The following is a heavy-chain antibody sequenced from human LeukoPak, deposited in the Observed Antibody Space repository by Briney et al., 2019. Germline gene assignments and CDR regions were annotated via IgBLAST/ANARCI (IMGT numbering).Heavy chain of an antibody. V-gene: IGHV4-30-4*07. CDR1: GVSISNGGYS. CDR3: AGVPPGPGPTFWFDP. CDR2: IYYIGNT. J-gene: IGHJ5*02. Sequence: SETLSLTCAVSGVSISNGGYSWNWIRQPPGKGLEWIGYIYYIGNTYYNPSLKSRVTISVDTSKNQFSLKLSSVTAADTALYYCAGVPPGPGPTFWFDPWGQGTLVTVSS.